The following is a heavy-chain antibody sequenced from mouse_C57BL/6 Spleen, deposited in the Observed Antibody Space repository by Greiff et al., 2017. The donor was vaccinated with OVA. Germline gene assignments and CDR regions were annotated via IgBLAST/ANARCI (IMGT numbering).Heavy chain of an antibody. CDR3: TRVITTVVVPFDY. CDR2: IRNKANNHAT. D-gene: IGHD1-1*01. CDR1: GFTFSDAW. Sequence: EVQLVESGGGLVQPGGSMKLSCAASGFTFSDAWMDWVRQSPEKGLEWVAEIRNKANNHATYYAESVKGRFTISRDDSKSSVYLQMNSLRAEDTGIYYCTRVITTVVVPFDYWGQGTTLTVSS. V-gene: IGHV6-6*01. J-gene: IGHJ2*01.